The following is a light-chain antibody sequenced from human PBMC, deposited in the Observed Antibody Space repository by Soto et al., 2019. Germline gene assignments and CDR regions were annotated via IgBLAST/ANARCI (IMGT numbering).Light chain of an antibody. CDR3: QPYGSSPP. CDR1: QSVSSNY. V-gene: IGKV3-20*01. J-gene: IGKJ5*01. Sequence: EIVLTQSPGTLSLSPGERAILSCRASQSVSSNYLAWYQQKPGQAPRLLIYDASSRATGIPDRFSGSGSGTDFTLTISSLEPEDFAVYYFQPYGSSPPFDHVTRLEMK. CDR2: DAS.